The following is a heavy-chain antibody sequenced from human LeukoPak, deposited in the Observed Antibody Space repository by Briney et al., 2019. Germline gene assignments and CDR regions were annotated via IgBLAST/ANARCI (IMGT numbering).Heavy chain of an antibody. Sequence: ASVKVSCTVSGYTLTELSMHWVRQAHGKGLEWMGGFDPDDGETIYAQKFQGRVTMTEDTSTDTAYMEMSSLRSEDPAVYYCATSFMTTGRHFDYWGQGTLVTVSS. CDR2: FDPDDGET. J-gene: IGHJ4*02. D-gene: IGHD4-17*01. CDR1: GYTLTELS. V-gene: IGHV1-24*01. CDR3: ATSFMTTGRHFDY.